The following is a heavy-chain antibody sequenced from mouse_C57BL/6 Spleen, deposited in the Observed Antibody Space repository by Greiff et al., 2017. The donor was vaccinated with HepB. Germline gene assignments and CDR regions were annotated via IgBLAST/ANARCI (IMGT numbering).Heavy chain of an antibody. CDR2: IYPSDSET. D-gene: IGHD2-4*01. CDR3: ARKDFYYEYDVGFAY. Sequence: QVQLQQPGAELVRPGSSVKLSCKASGYTFTSYWMDWVKQRPGQGLEWIGNIYPSDSETHYNQKFKDKATLTVDKSSSTAYMQLSSLTSEDSAVYYCARKDFYYEYDVGFAYWGQGTLVTVSA. V-gene: IGHV1-61*01. J-gene: IGHJ3*01. CDR1: GYTFTSYW.